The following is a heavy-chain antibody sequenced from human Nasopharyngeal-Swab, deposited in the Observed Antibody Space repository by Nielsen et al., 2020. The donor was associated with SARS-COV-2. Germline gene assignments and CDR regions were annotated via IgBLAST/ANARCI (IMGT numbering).Heavy chain of an antibody. Sequence: GESLKISCAASGFTFSNAWMNWVRQAPGKGLEWVGVVSSDGSNKYYSDSAKGRFALSRDNSKNTVDLQMNSLTAEDTAVYYCAAGTWYRGGYDAFDVWGQGTVVTVSS. V-gene: IGHV3-30*03. D-gene: IGHD6-25*01. J-gene: IGHJ3*01. CDR3: AAGTWYRGGYDAFDV. CDR1: GFTFSNAW. CDR2: VSSDGSNK.